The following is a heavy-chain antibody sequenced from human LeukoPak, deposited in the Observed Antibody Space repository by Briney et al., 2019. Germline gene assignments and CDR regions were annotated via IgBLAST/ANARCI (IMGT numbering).Heavy chain of an antibody. J-gene: IGHJ6*02. CDR2: ISAYNGNT. CDR3: ARVRGIVGSGSYYGMDV. Sequence: ASVKVSCKASGYTFTSYDINWVRQATGQGLEWMGWISAYNGNTNYAQKLQGRVTMTTDTSTSTAYMELRSLRSDDTAVYYCARVRGIVGSGSYYGMDVWGQGTSVTVSS. CDR1: GYTFTSYD. V-gene: IGHV1-18*01. D-gene: IGHD3-10*01.